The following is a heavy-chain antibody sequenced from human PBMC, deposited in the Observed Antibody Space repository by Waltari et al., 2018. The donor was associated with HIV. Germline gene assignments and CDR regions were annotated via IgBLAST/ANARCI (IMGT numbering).Heavy chain of an antibody. D-gene: IGHD1-26*01. CDR3: ARGFVGEHNAFDI. J-gene: IGHJ3*02. CDR2: IWYDGNNK. CDR1: GFTFSCFG. V-gene: IGHV3-33*01. Sequence: QVQLVESGGGVVQLGLCLALSCAASGFTFSCFGMHWVRQAPGKGLEWVAVIWYDGNNKYYADSVKGRFTISRDNSKNTLYLQMNSLRAEDTAVYYCARGFVGEHNAFDIWGQVTMVTVSS.